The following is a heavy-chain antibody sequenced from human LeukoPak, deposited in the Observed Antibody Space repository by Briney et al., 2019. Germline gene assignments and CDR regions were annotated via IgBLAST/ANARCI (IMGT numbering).Heavy chain of an antibody. CDR3: ARDHVAYCGGDCQ. V-gene: IGHV3-30-3*01. CDR2: ISYDGSNK. J-gene: IGHJ4*02. Sequence: KPGGSLRLSCAASGFTFSSYAMHWVRQAPGKGLEWVAVISYDGSNKYYADSVKGRFTISRDNSKNTLYLQMNSLGAEDTAVYYCARDHVAYCGGDCQWGQGTLVTVSS. D-gene: IGHD2-21*02. CDR1: GFTFSSYA.